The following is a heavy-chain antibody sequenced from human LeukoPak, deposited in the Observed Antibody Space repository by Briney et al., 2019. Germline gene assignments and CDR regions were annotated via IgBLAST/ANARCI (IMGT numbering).Heavy chain of an antibody. J-gene: IGHJ5*02. V-gene: IGHV4-4*07. D-gene: IGHD3-22*01. Sequence: SETLSLTCTVSGGSISSYYWSWIRQPAGKGLEWIGRIYTSGSTNYNPSLKSRVTMSVDTSKNQFSLKLSSVTAADTAVYYCARDPIYYDSRGYQGWFDPWGQGTQVTVSS. CDR3: ARDPIYYDSRGYQGWFDP. CDR1: GGSISSYY. CDR2: IYTSGST.